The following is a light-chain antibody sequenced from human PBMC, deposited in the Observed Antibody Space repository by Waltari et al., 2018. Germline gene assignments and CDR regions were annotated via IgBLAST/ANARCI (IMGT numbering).Light chain of an antibody. V-gene: IGLV2-14*03. CDR3: SSYTSSHTWV. CDR1: SSDVGFYNF. Sequence: QSALTQPASVSGSPGQSITISCIGTSSDVGFYNFVSWYQQPPGEAPKLMNYDVKNRPSGVSSRFSGSKSGNTASLTISGLQAEDEADYYCSSYTSSHTWVFGGGTKVTVL. CDR2: DVK. J-gene: IGLJ3*02.